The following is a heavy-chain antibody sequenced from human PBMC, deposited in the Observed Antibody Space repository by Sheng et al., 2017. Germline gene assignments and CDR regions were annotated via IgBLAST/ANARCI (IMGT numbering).Heavy chain of an antibody. CDR1: GYPISNGYY. V-gene: IGHV4-38-2*01. CDR2: FYRSEST. Sequence: QVQPQESGPGLVKPSETLSLTCVVSGYPISNGYYWGWIRQPQGKGLEWIGSFYRSESTYYNPSLKSRVTISVDTSNNQFSLNLSSVTATDTAVYYCVRAQISILMAMATTFDSWGQGTLVTVS. CDR3: VRAQISILMAMATTFDS. J-gene: IGHJ4*02. D-gene: IGHD1-26*01.